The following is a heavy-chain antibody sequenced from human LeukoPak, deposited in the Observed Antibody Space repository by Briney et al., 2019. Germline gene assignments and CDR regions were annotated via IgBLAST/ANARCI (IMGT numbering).Heavy chain of an antibody. CDR2: IYHSEST. D-gene: IGHD2-2*01. CDR3: ARGGARYCSSTSCQREGWFDP. V-gene: IGHV4-4*02. CDR1: GGSISASIW. J-gene: IGHJ5*02. Sequence: SSETLSLTCAVSGGSISASIWWSWVRQPPGKWLEWIGEIYHSESTNYNPSLKSRVTISVDKSKNQFSLKLSSVTAADTAVYYCARGGARYCSSTSCQREGWFDPWGQGTLVTVSS.